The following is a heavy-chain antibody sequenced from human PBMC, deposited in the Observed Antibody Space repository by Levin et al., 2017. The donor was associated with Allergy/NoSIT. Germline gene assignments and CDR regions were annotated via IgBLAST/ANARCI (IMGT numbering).Heavy chain of an antibody. CDR2: IWNDGSHK. Sequence: GGSLRLSCTASGFTFSSHGMHWVRQAPGKGLEWVAVIWNDGSHKYHADSVEGRFTISRDNSENTLYLQMNSLRVDDTAVYYCAREGERDCSGGACHPLLDSWGQGTLVTVSS. D-gene: IGHD2-15*01. V-gene: IGHV3-33*01. CDR1: GFTFSSHG. J-gene: IGHJ4*02. CDR3: AREGERDCSGGACHPLLDS.